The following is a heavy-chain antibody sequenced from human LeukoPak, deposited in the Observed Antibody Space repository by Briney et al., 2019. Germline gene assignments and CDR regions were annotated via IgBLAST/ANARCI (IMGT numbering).Heavy chain of an antibody. J-gene: IGHJ4*02. CDR3: ARGRYGGNSGIDY. D-gene: IGHD4-23*01. CDR2: INLNSGGT. CDR1: GYTFTGYY. Sequence: ASVKVSCKASGYTFTGYYMHWVRQAPGQGLEWMGWINLNSGGTNYAQKFQGRVTMTRDTSISTAYMELSRLRSDDTAVYYCARGRYGGNSGIDYWGQGTLVTVSS. V-gene: IGHV1-2*02.